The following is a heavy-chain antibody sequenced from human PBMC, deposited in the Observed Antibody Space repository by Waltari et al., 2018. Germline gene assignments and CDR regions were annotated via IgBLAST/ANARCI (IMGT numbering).Heavy chain of an antibody. CDR1: GYTLTSYA. CDR2: INTNTGNP. CDR3: AREVVPAATIVVNWFDP. Sequence: QVQLVQSGSELKKPGASVKVSCKASGYTLTSYAINWVRQAPGQGLELMGWINTNTGNPTYVQGFTGRFVFSLDTSVSTAYLQISNLKAEDTAIYYCAREVVPAATIVVNWFDPWGQGTLVTVSS. V-gene: IGHV7-4-1*02. D-gene: IGHD2-2*01. J-gene: IGHJ5*02.